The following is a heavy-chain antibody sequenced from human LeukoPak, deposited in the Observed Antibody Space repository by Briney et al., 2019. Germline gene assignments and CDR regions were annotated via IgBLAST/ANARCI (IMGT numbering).Heavy chain of an antibody. CDR2: ISTSSSYI. D-gene: IGHD3-9*01. V-gene: IGHV3-21*04. Sequence: PGGSLRLSCAASGFTFSSYSMNLVRQAPGKGLEWVSSISTSSSYIYYADSVKGRFIIARDNAKNSLYLQMNSLRAEDTAVYYCVRVVGGIRYFDWYNWFDPWGQGTLVTVSS. CDR1: GFTFSSYS. CDR3: VRVVGGIRYFDWYNWFDP. J-gene: IGHJ5*02.